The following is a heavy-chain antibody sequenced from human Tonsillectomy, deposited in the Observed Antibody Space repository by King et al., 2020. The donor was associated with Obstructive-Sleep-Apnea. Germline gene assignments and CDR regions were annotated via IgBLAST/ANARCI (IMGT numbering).Heavy chain of an antibody. CDR3: ARQDDSSGNYYSAWYFDL. V-gene: IGHV4-59*08. J-gene: IGHJ2*01. D-gene: IGHD3-22*01. CDR2: IYYSGST. CDR1: GGSISSYY. Sequence: VQLQESGPGLVKPSETLSLTCTVSGGSISSYYWSWIRQPPGKGLEWIGYIYYSGSTNYNPSLKSRVTISVDTSKNQFSLKLSSVTAADTAVYYCARQDDSSGNYYSAWYFDLWGRGTLVTVSS.